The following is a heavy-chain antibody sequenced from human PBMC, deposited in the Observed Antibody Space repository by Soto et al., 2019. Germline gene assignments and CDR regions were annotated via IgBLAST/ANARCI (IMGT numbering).Heavy chain of an antibody. CDR2: ISGSGNYT. V-gene: IGHV3-21*01. J-gene: IGHJ4*02. Sequence: VWSLGIACAASWVTVSSYSMNGVLQAPGKGLEWVSSISGSGNYTHYADFLRGRLTISRDNAKTSLYLQMNSLRAEDTAVYYCAREGINNYNEYYFDSWAQGPVVTVSS. CDR1: WVTVSSYS. CDR3: AREGINNYNEYYFDS. D-gene: IGHD4-4*01.